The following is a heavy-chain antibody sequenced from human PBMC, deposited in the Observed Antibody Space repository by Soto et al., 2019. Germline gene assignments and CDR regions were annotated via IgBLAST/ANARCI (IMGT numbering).Heavy chain of an antibody. CDR3: AKESYSSSYYYYGMDV. CDR1: GFTFSSYA. V-gene: IGHV3-23*01. J-gene: IGHJ6*02. CDR2: ISGSGGST. Sequence: VGSLRLSCAASGFTFSSYAMSWVRQAPGKGLEWVSAISGSGGSTYYADSVKGRFTISRDNSKNTLYLQMNSLRAEDTAVYYCAKESYSSSYYYYGMDVWGQGTTVTVSS. D-gene: IGHD5-18*01.